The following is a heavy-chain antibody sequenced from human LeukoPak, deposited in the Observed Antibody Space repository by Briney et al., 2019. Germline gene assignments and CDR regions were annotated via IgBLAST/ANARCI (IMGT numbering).Heavy chain of an antibody. Sequence: ASVKVSCKASGYTFTGYYMHWVRQAPGQGLEWMGWINPNSGGTNYAQKFQGRVTITADESTSTAYMELSSLRSEDTAVYYCARKSKSWYFDHWGRGTLVTVSS. J-gene: IGHJ2*01. D-gene: IGHD2-2*03. V-gene: IGHV1-2*02. CDR3: ARKSKSWYFDH. CDR1: GYTFTGYY. CDR2: INPNSGGT.